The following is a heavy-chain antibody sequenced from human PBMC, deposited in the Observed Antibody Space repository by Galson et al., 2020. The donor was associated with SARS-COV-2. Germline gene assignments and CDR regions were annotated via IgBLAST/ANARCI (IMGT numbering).Heavy chain of an antibody. CDR2: IIPIFGTA. CDR3: ALRIAAADDFDL. D-gene: IGHD6-13*01. CDR1: GGTFSSYA. J-gene: IGHJ2*01. Sequence: SVKVSCKASGGTFSSYAISWVRQAPGQGLEWMGGIIPIFGTANYAQKFQGRVTITADESTSTVYMELSSLRSEDTAVYYCALRIAAADDFDLWGRGTLVTVSS. V-gene: IGHV1-69*13.